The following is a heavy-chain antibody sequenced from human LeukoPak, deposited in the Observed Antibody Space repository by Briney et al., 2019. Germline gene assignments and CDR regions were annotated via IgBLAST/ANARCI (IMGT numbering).Heavy chain of an antibody. J-gene: IGHJ4*02. D-gene: IGHD3-16*01. Sequence: QSGGSLRLSCTVSGFTVSSNSMSWVRQAPGKGLEWVSFIYSDNTHYSDSVKGRFTISRDNSKNTLCLQMNSLRAEDTAVYYCARHYYVWGSYLDYWGQGTLVTVSS. CDR1: GFTVSSNS. V-gene: IGHV3-53*01. CDR2: IYSDNT. CDR3: ARHYYVWGSYLDY.